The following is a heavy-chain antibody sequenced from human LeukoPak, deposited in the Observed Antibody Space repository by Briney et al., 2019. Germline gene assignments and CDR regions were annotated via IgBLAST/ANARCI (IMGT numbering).Heavy chain of an antibody. CDR1: GFRFSNFA. Sequence: GALRLSCAASGFRFSNFAMSWVRQAPGKGLEWVSLIIGSSGDTLYADYVKGRFTISRDISKIRLYLQMNSLRAEDTALYYCAKGAYDYIEMGYFDDWGQGTLVTVSS. V-gene: IGHV3-23*01. CDR3: AKGAYDYIEMGYFDD. J-gene: IGHJ4*02. D-gene: IGHD5-12*01. CDR2: IIGSSGDT.